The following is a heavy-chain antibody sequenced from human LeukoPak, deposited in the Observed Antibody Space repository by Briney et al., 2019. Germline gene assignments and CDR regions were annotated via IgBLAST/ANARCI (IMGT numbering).Heavy chain of an antibody. Sequence: SETLSLTCTVSGGSTSSGSYYWGWIRQPPGKGLEWIGEINHSGSTNYNPSLKSRVTISVDTSKNQFSLKLSSVTAADAAVYYCAVEQGVDYWGQGTLVTVSS. CDR1: GGSTSSGSYY. CDR3: AVEQGVDY. CDR2: INHSGST. J-gene: IGHJ4*02. V-gene: IGHV4-39*07.